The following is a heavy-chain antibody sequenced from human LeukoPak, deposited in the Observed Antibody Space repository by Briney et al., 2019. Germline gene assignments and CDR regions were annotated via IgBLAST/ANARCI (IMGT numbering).Heavy chain of an antibody. V-gene: IGHV1-69*04. CDR3: AREACREMRLMWPSLGGQDCRYDS. D-gene: IGHD3-16*01. CDR1: GGTFQGGTSNIYA. J-gene: IGHJ4*02. CDR2: INPRLGIA. Sequence: GASVKVSCKASGGTFQGGTSNIYAINWVRQAPGQGLEWLGRINPRLGIANYPQRFQGRVTITADESATTAYMELGALRSDDTAVYYCAREACREMRLMWPSLGGQDCRYDSWGQGTLVTVSS.